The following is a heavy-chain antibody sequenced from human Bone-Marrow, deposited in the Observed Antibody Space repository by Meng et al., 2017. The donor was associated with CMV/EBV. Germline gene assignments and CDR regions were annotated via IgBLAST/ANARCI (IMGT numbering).Heavy chain of an antibody. CDR1: GFTFSSYG. V-gene: IGHV3-30*02. CDR2: IRYDGSNK. D-gene: IGHD6-6*01. J-gene: IGHJ4*02. Sequence: GGSLRLSCAASGFTFSSYGMHWVRQAPGKGLEWVAFIRYDGSNKYYADSVKGRLTISRDNSKNTLYLQMNSLRAEDTAVYYCARDFGSSFDYWGQGTLVTVSS. CDR3: ARDFGSSFDY.